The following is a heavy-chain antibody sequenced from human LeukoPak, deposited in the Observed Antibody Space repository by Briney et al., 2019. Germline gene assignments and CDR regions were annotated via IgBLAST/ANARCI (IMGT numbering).Heavy chain of an antibody. CDR2: ISAYNGNT. Sequence: ASVEVSCKASGYTFTSYGISWVRQAPGQGLEWMGWISAYNGNTNYAQKLQGRVTMTTDTSTSTAYMELRSLRSDDTAVYYCAKEDKGGSFGCWGQGTLVTVSS. J-gene: IGHJ4*02. CDR1: GYTFTSYG. D-gene: IGHD2-15*01. V-gene: IGHV1-18*01. CDR3: AKEDKGGSFGC.